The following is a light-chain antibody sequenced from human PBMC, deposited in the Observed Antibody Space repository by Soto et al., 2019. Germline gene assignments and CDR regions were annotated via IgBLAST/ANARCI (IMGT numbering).Light chain of an antibody. CDR1: SRNVGSYNY. V-gene: IGLV2-14*01. Sequence: QSALTQPASVSGSPGQSITISCTGTSRNVGSYNYVSWYQQHPGKAPKLMIYEVSHRPSGVSDRFSGSKSGNTASLTISGLQAEDEADYFCSSYISTSSLSRVFGGGTKLTVL. J-gene: IGLJ3*02. CDR2: EVS. CDR3: SSYISTSSLSRV.